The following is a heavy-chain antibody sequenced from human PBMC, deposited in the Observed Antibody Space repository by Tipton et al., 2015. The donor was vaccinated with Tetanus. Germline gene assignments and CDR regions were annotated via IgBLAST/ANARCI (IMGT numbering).Heavy chain of an antibody. CDR1: GGTLSSYA. D-gene: IGHD2-15*01. CDR3: ARGPNCSGGSCYPFCAFDI. V-gene: IGHV1-69*01. Sequence: QSGPEVKKPGSSVKVSCKASGGTLSSYAISWVRQAPGQGLEWMGGIIPIFGTANYAQKFQGRVTITADESTSTAYMELSSLRSEDTAVYYCARGPNCSGGSCYPFCAFDIWGQGTMVTVSS. J-gene: IGHJ3*02. CDR2: IIPIFGTA.